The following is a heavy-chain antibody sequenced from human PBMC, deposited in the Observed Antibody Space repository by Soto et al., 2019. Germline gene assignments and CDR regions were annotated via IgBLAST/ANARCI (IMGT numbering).Heavy chain of an antibody. D-gene: IGHD1-1*01. CDR3: ARARGARYLRAFDI. Sequence: SVKVSCKASGGTFSSYAISWVRQAPGQGLEWMGGIIPIFGTANYAQKFQGRVTITADESTSTAYMELSSLRSEDTAVYYCARARGARYLRAFDIWAKGTMVTVS. CDR2: IIPIFGTA. V-gene: IGHV1-69*13. CDR1: GGTFSSYA. J-gene: IGHJ3*02.